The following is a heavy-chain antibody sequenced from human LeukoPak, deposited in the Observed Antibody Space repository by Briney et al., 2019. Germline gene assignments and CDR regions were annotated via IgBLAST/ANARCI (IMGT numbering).Heavy chain of an antibody. Sequence: PSETLSLTCSVSGDYINNGGHYWSWIRQPPGKTLEYIGYISHRGSTNYNPSLKSRVTMSVDTSKNQFSLKLSSVTAADTAVYYCASSDWNYGSWWFDPWGQGTLVTVSS. CDR1: GDYINNGGHY. V-gene: IGHV4-61*08. CDR2: ISHRGST. D-gene: IGHD1-7*01. CDR3: ASSDWNYGSWWFDP. J-gene: IGHJ5*02.